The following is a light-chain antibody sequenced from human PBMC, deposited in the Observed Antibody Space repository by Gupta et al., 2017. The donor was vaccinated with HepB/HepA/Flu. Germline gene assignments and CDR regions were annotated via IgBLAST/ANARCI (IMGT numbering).Light chain of an antibody. V-gene: IGKV4-1*01. Sequence: DLVMTQSPYSLAVSLGERANINGKSSQSVLDTSNNYNYLAWYQQRLGHPPRLLIYWASTRESGVPDRFSGSGSGTDFTLTISSLQAEDVAVYYCQQYYSSPVTFGGGTKVAIK. J-gene: IGKJ4*01. CDR2: WAS. CDR3: QQYYSSPVT. CDR1: QSVLDTSNNYNY.